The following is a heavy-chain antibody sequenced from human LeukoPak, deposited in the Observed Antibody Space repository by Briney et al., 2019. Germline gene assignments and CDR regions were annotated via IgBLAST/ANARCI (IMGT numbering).Heavy chain of an antibody. Sequence: TSETLSLTCTVSGGSISSSSYYWGWIRQPPGKGLEWIGSIYYSGSTYCNPSLKSRVTISVDTSKNQFSLKLSSVTAADTAVYYCARHVKTASMVRGVIVTLFGSWFDPWGQGTLVTVSS. V-gene: IGHV4-39*01. CDR2: IYYSGST. D-gene: IGHD3-10*01. CDR3: ARHVKTASMVRGVIVTLFGSWFDP. J-gene: IGHJ5*02. CDR1: GGSISSSSYY.